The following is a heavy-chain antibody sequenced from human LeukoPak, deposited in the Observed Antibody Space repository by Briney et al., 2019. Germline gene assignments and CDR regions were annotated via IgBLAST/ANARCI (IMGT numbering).Heavy chain of an antibody. J-gene: IGHJ4*02. D-gene: IGHD5-24*01. Sequence: ASVKVSCKASGYTFTGYFIHWVRLAPGQGPEWMGRIHPNSAGTKYAQKFQGRVTMTRDTSTSTVYMELSSLRSDDMAVYYCAREPSDANGCPFDLWGQGTLVSVSS. CDR3: AREPSDANGCPFDL. CDR2: IHPNSAGT. CDR1: GYTFTGYF. V-gene: IGHV1-2*06.